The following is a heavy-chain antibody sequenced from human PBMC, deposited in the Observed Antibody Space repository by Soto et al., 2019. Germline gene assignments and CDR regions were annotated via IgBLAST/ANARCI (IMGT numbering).Heavy chain of an antibody. V-gene: IGHV1-69*13. CDR2: IIPIFGTA. CDR3: ARDRGPSSGYYPYWFDP. Sequence: GASVKVSCKASGGTFSSYAISWVRQAPGQGLEWMGEIIPIFGTANYAQKFQGRVTITADESTSTAYMELSSLRPEDTAVYYCARDRGPSSGYYPYWFDPWGQGTLVTVSS. CDR1: GGTFSSYA. D-gene: IGHD3-22*01. J-gene: IGHJ5*02.